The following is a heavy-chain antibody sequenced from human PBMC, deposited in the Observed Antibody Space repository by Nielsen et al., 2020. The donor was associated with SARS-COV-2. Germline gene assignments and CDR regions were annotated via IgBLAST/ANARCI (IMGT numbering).Heavy chain of an antibody. Sequence: SETLSLTCTVSRGSISSSSYFWGWIRQPPGKGLEWIGSIYYSGSTYYNPSLKSRVTMSADTSKNQFSLKLSSVTTADTAVYYCARVQYMATVTTYFDYWRQGTLVTVSS. CDR2: IYYSGST. CDR3: ARVQYMATVTTYFDY. CDR1: RGSISSSSYF. J-gene: IGHJ4*02. V-gene: IGHV4-39*07. D-gene: IGHD4-17*01.